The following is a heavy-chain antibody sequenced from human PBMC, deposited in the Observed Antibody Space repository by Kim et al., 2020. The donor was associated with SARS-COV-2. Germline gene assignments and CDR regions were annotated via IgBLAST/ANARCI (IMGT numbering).Heavy chain of an antibody. J-gene: IGHJ4*02. V-gene: IGHV4-34*01. Sequence: SETLSLTCAVYGGSFSGYYWSWIRQPPGKGLEWIGEINHSGSTNYNPSLKSRVTISVDTSKNQFSLKLSSVTAADTAVYYCARGHDGGWYTPSGYWCQGT. CDR3: ARGHDGGWYTPSGY. CDR1: GGSFSGYY. CDR2: INHSGST. D-gene: IGHD6-19*01.